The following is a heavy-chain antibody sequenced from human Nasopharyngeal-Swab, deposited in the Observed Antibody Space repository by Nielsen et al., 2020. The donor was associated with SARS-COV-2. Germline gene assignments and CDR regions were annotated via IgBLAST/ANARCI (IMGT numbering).Heavy chain of an antibody. D-gene: IGHD3-10*01. CDR2: IRSKANSYAT. CDR3: TRRAESGDDAFDI. V-gene: IGHV3-73*01. J-gene: IGHJ3*02. CDR1: GFTFSGSA. Sequence: GESLKISCAASGFTFSGSAMHWVRQASGKGLDWVGRIRSKANSYATAYAASVKGRFTISRDDSKNTAYLQMNSLKTEDTAVYYCTRRAESGDDAFDIWGQGTMVTVSS.